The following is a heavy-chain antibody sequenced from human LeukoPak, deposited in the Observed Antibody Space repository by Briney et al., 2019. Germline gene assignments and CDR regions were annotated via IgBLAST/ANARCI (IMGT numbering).Heavy chain of an antibody. Sequence: GASVKVSCKASGYTFTSYDISWVRQAPGQGLEWMGWISAYNGNTNYAQKLQGRVTMTTDTSASTAYMELRSLRSDDTAVYYCARDNFGFGALRYYFDYWGQGTLVTVSS. CDR3: ARDNFGFGALRYYFDY. CDR2: ISAYNGNT. CDR1: GYTFTSYD. J-gene: IGHJ4*02. D-gene: IGHD3-10*01. V-gene: IGHV1-18*01.